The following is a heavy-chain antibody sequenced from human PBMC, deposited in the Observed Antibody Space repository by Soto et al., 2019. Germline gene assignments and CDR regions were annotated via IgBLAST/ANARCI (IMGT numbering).Heavy chain of an antibody. Sequence: PSETLSLTCTVSGGSVSSVSYYWSWIRQPPGKGLEWIGYIYYSGSTNYNPSLKSRVTITVDTSKPQLSGKLSSVTAAETGVDYWARSYDILTGYSTGPSYYGMAVGGQGTTVTVSS. V-gene: IGHV4-61*01. CDR3: ARSYDILTGYSTGPSYYGMAV. J-gene: IGHJ6*02. CDR2: IYYSGST. D-gene: IGHD3-9*01. CDR1: GGSVSSVSYY.